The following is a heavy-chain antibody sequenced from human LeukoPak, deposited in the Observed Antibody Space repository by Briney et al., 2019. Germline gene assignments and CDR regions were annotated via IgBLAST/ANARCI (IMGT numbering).Heavy chain of an antibody. CDR1: GFTFSNYA. Sequence: PGRSLRLSCAASGFTFSNYAMHWVRQAPGKGLEWVAVVSAAGSDGFYADSVKGRFTISRDNSKNTLYLQMNSLRAEDTAMFYCTRDYGSFTDFDSWGQGTPVTVSS. CDR2: VSAAGSDG. V-gene: IGHV3-30*04. CDR3: TRDYGSFTDFDS. D-gene: IGHD1-26*01. J-gene: IGHJ4*02.